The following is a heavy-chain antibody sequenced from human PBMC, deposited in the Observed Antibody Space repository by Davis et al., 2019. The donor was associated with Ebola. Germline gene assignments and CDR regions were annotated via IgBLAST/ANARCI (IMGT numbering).Heavy chain of an antibody. D-gene: IGHD6-19*01. CDR1: GFTFSSYW. V-gene: IGHV3-74*01. CDR3: ARDLVVLAVESWFDP. J-gene: IGHJ5*02. CDR2: INSDGSST. Sequence: HTGGSLRLSCAASGFTFSSYWMHWVRQAPGKGLVWVSRINSDGSSTSYADSVKGRFTISRDNAKNTLYLQMNSLRAEDTAVYYCARDLVVLAVESWFDPWGQGTLVTVSS.